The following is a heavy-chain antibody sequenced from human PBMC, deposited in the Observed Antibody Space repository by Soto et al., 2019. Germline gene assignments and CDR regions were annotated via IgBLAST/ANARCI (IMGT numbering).Heavy chain of an antibody. D-gene: IGHD1-7*01. V-gene: IGHV3-23*01. CDR3: AKDRNYWAPGGYYYYGMDV. J-gene: IGHJ6*02. CDR2: ISGSGGST. Sequence: GGSLRLSCAASGFTFSSYAMSWVRQAPGKGLEWVSAISGSGGSTYYADSVKGRFTISRDNSKNTLYLQMNSLRAEDTAVYYCAKDRNYWAPGGYYYYGMDVWGQGTTVTVS. CDR1: GFTFSSYA.